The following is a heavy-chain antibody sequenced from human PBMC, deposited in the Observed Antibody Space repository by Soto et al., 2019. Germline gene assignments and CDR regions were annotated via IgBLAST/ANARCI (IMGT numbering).Heavy chain of an antibody. CDR2: MHYSGAT. J-gene: IGHJ5*02. D-gene: IGHD3-16*01. CDR3: ARQGSNSSRRLSWFDP. Sequence: SETLSLTCTASGGSSSSSTYSWGWIRQPPGKGLEWIGSMHYSGATYYNPSLKSRVSISVDTSKSQFSLKLTFVTAADTAVYLCARQGSNSSRRLSWFDPWGXGTLVTVSS. V-gene: IGHV4-39*01. CDR1: GGSSSSSTYS.